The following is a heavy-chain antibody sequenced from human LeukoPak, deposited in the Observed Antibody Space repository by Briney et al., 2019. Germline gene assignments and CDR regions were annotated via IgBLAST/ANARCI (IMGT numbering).Heavy chain of an antibody. D-gene: IGHD1-26*01. J-gene: IGHJ4*02. CDR1: GFTFSSYG. V-gene: IGHV3-30*02. CDR3: AKDGVISGSYPHYFDY. CDR2: IRYDGSNK. Sequence: PGGSLRLSCAASGFTFSSYGMHWVRQAPGKGLEWVAFIRYDGSNKYYADSVKGRFTISRDNSKNTLYLQMNSLRAEDTAVYYCAKDGVISGSYPHYFDYWGQGTLVTVSS.